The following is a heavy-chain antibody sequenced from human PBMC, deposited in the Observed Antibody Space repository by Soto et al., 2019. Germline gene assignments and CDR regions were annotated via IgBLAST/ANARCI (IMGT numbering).Heavy chain of an antibody. CDR3: AIGREYYDSPPVNY. CDR2: IIPIFGTA. D-gene: IGHD3-22*01. V-gene: IGHV1-69*13. Sequence: ASVPVSCKASGGTFSSYAISWVRQARGQGLEWKGAIIPIFGTANYAQKPQGRDTITADESTSTAYMELSTPRSEGTAACHTAIGREYYDSPPVNYGGKGTRVTASP. J-gene: IGHJ4*02. CDR1: GGTFSSYA.